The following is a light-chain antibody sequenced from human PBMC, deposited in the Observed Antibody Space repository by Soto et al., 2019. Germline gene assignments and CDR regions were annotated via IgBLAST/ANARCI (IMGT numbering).Light chain of an antibody. CDR1: QSISTY. Sequence: DIQMTQSPSSLSASVGDRVTITCRASQSISTYLNWYQQKPGKAPKLLIYAASSLQSGVPSRFSGSAYGTDLTLTISSLQPEDFATYYCQQSYSSPLTFGGGTKVEIK. CDR2: AAS. J-gene: IGKJ4*01. CDR3: QQSYSSPLT. V-gene: IGKV1-39*01.